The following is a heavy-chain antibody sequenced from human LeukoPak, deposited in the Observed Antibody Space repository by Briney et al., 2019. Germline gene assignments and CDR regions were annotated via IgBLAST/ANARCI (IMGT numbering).Heavy chain of an antibody. J-gene: IGHJ6*03. CDR2: IIPIFGTA. Sequence: GSSVKVSCKASGGTFSSYAISRVRQAPGQGLEWMGGIIPIFGTANYAQKFQGRVTITTDESTSTAYMELSSLRSEDTAVYYCARGAAAGSYYYYYYMDVWGKGTTVTVSS. CDR3: ARGAAAGSYYYYYYMDV. CDR1: GGTFSSYA. V-gene: IGHV1-69*05. D-gene: IGHD6-13*01.